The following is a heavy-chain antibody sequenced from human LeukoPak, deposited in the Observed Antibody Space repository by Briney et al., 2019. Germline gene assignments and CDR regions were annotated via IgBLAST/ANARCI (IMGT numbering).Heavy chain of an antibody. V-gene: IGHV3-30*04. CDR2: ISYDGSNK. J-gene: IGHJ6*02. Sequence: TGGSLRLSCAASRFTFSSYAMHWVRQAPGKGLEWVAVISYDGSNKYYADSVKGRFTISRDNSKNTLYLQMNSLRAEDTAVYYCASGGYSSSWSLVGYYYYYYGMDVWGQGTTVTVSS. D-gene: IGHD6-6*01. CDR3: ASGGYSSSWSLVGYYYYYYGMDV. CDR1: RFTFSSYA.